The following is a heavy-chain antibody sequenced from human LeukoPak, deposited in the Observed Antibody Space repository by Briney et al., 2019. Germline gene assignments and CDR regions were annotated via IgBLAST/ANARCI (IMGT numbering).Heavy chain of an antibody. V-gene: IGHV3-9*01. Sequence: SGGSLRLSCAASGFTFDDYAMHWVRQAPGKGLEWVSGISWNSGSIGYADSVKGRFTISRDNAKNSLYLQMNSLRAEDTALYYCAKDSQALLWFGELGWWGQGTLVTVSS. CDR1: GFTFDDYA. D-gene: IGHD3-10*01. CDR2: ISWNSGSI. CDR3: AKDSQALLWFGELGW. J-gene: IGHJ4*02.